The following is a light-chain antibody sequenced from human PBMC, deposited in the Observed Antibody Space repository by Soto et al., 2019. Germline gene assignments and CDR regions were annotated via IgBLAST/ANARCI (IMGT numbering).Light chain of an antibody. CDR2: EVT. CDR1: SSDVGYYNY. CDR3: SSCTSISTYV. Sequence: SVLTQPASVSGSPGQSITISCTGTSSDVGYYNYVSWYQQHPGKAPKLMIYEVTNRPSGVSNRFSGSKSGNTASLTISGLQAEDEADYYCSSCTSISTYVFGTGTKVTVL. V-gene: IGLV2-14*01. J-gene: IGLJ1*01.